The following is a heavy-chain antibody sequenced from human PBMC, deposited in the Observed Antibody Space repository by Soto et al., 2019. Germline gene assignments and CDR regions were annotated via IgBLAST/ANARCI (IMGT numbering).Heavy chain of an antibody. V-gene: IGHV4-30-4*01. CDR1: GGSISSGDYY. Sequence: QVQLQESGPGLVKPSQTLSLTCTVSGGSISSGDYYWSWIRQPPGKGLEWIGYIYYSGSTYYNPSLHSRVTIAVDTSKNQFSLKLSSVTAAATAVYYCASDRHMGRTRFDPWGQGTLVTVSS. J-gene: IGHJ5*02. CDR2: IYYSGST. CDR3: ASDRHMGRTRFDP. D-gene: IGHD1-26*01.